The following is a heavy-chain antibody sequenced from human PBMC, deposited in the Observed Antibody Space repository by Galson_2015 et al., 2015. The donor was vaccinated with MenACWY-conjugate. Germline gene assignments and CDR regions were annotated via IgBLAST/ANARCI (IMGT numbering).Heavy chain of an antibody. V-gene: IGHV3-30*10. Sequence: SLRLSCAASGFRFSSYTLYWDRQAPGKGLEWVAVVSYDGSSKYYTDSVQGRFTISRDNSKNTVSLQMDSLRPEDSAVYYCVRAEGWLRSAFDIWGQGTMVTVSS. J-gene: IGHJ3*02. CDR1: GFRFSSYT. CDR3: VRAEGWLRSAFDI. CDR2: VSYDGSSK. D-gene: IGHD5-24*01.